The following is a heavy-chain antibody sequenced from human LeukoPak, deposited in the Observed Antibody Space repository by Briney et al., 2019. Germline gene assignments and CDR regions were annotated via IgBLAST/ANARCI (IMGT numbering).Heavy chain of an antibody. J-gene: IGHJ4*02. V-gene: IGHV1-18*01. Sequence: ASVKLSCKASGYTVTSYAISWVRQAPGPGLEWMGWISAYNGNTNYAQKLQGRVTMTTDTSTSTAYMELRSVRSDDTAVYYCARERVTIGYYFDYWGQGTLVTVSS. CDR1: GYTVTSYA. D-gene: IGHD2-15*01. CDR2: ISAYNGNT. CDR3: ARERVTIGYYFDY.